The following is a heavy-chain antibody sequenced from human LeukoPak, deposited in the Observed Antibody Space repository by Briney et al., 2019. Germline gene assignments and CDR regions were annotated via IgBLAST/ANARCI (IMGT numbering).Heavy chain of an antibody. Sequence: GGSLRLSCATSGFTFKSYAMNWVRQSPGKGLEWVSSISGDSTDIYYADSLMGRSTISRDNAKNSLYLQINSLRAEDTAIYYCARRGYSDSSGYDYWGQGTLVTVSS. D-gene: IGHD3-22*01. CDR1: GFTFKSYA. CDR3: ARRGYSDSSGYDY. CDR2: ISGDSTDI. J-gene: IGHJ4*02. V-gene: IGHV3-21*01.